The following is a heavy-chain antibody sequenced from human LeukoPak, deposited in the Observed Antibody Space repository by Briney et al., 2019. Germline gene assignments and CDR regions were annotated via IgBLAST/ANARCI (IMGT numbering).Heavy chain of an antibody. CDR3: ARERATVTSSYYYMDV. CDR1: GFTFSSYG. V-gene: IGHV3-30*03. CDR2: ISYDGSNK. Sequence: GGSLRLSCAASGFTFSSYGMHWVRQAPGKGLEWVAVISYDGSNKYYADSVKGRFTISRDNSKNTLYLQMSSLRSEDTAVYYCARERATVTSSYYYMDVWGKGTTVTVSS. J-gene: IGHJ6*03. D-gene: IGHD4-17*01.